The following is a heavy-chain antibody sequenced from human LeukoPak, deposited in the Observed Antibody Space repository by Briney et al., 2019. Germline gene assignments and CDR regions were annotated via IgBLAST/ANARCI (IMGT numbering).Heavy chain of an antibody. CDR1: GTSVNNYY. J-gene: IGHJ4*02. V-gene: IGHV4-4*07. D-gene: IGHD3-22*01. CDR3: ARERVGYDTSGRGPRFDS. Sequence: PSETLSLTCIVSGTSVNNYYWSWIRQPAGKGLEWIGRIYSSGSTNYNLSLTSRVFISVDKSKNQVSLKLESVTAADTAVYYCARERVGYDTSGRGPRFDSWGQGTLVTVSS. CDR2: IYSSGST.